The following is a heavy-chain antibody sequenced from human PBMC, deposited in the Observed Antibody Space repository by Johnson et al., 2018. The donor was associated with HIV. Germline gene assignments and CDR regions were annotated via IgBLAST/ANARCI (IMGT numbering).Heavy chain of an antibody. J-gene: IGHJ3*02. D-gene: IGHD3-10*01. V-gene: IGHV3-33*08. CDR3: ARGLTYYYDAFDI. CDR2: MWYDGSNK. Sequence: VQLVESGGGLVQPGRSLRLSCAASGFTFDDYAMHWVRQAPGKGLEWVAVMWYDGSNKYYADSVKGRFIISRDISKNTLYLQMNSLRAEDTAVYYCARGLTYYYDAFDIWGQGTMVTVSS. CDR1: GFTFDDYA.